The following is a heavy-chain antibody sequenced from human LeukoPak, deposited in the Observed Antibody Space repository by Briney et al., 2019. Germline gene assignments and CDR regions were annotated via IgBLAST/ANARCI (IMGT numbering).Heavy chain of an antibody. V-gene: IGHV3-30*18. CDR1: GFTFSSYG. D-gene: IGHD6-13*01. CDR2: ISYDGSNK. CDR3: AKDLIAAAGTPDAFDI. J-gene: IGHJ3*02. Sequence: GGSLRLSCAASGFTFSSYGMHWVRQAPGKGLGWVAVISYDGSNKYYADSVKGRFTISRDNSKNTLYPQMNSLRAEDTAVYYCAKDLIAAAGTPDAFDIWGQGTMVTVSS.